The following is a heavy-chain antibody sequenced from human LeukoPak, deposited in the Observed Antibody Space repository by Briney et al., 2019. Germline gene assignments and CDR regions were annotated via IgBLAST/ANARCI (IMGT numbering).Heavy chain of an antibody. D-gene: IGHD3-3*01. CDR3: ASRITIFGVGPDY. J-gene: IGHJ4*02. CDR1: GGSISSYY. Sequence: SETQSLTCTVSGGSISSYYWSWIRQPPGKGLEWIGYIYYSGSTNYNPSFKSRVTISVDTSKNQFSLKLSSVTAADTAVYYCASRITIFGVGPDYWGQGTLVTVSS. CDR2: IYYSGST. V-gene: IGHV4-59*01.